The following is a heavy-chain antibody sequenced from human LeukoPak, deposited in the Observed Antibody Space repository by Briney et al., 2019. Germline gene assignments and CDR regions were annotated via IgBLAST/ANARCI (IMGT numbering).Heavy chain of an antibody. CDR3: ARSAHYGDYALVKYYFDY. D-gene: IGHD4-17*01. CDR2: INWNGGST. J-gene: IGHJ4*02. V-gene: IGHV3-20*04. CDR1: GFTFDDYG. Sequence: GGSLRLSCAASGFTFDDYGMSWVRQAPGKGLEWVSGINWNGGSTGYADSVKGRFTISRDNAKNSLYLQMNSLRAEDTALYYCARSAHYGDYALVKYYFDYWGQGTLVTVSS.